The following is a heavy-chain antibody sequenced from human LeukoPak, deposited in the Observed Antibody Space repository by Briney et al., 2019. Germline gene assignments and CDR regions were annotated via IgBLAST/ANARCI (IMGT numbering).Heavy chain of an antibody. V-gene: IGHV3-23*01. CDR2: ISGSGGST. Sequence: GGSLRLSCAASGFTFSSYAMSWVRQAPGKGLEWVSAISGSGGSTYYADSVKGRFTISRDNSKNTLYLQMNSLRAEDTAVYYCAKDLDPDIVVVPAAIPSNYYYGMDVWGQGTTVTVSS. J-gene: IGHJ6*02. D-gene: IGHD2-2*02. CDR1: GFTFSSYA. CDR3: AKDLDPDIVVVPAAIPSNYYYGMDV.